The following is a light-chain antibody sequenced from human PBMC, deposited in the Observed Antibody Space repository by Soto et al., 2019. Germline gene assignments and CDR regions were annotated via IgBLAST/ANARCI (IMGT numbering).Light chain of an antibody. V-gene: IGLV2-8*01. CDR3: SSYAGNNNFVV. CDR2: EVN. J-gene: IGLJ2*01. Sequence: QSALTQPPSASGSPGQSVTISCTGSSSDVGGDNSVSWYQQHPGKAPKLIISEVNKRPSGVPDRFSGSNSGNTASLTVSGLQAEDEADYYCSSYAGNNNFVVFGGGTKLTVL. CDR1: SSDVGGDNS.